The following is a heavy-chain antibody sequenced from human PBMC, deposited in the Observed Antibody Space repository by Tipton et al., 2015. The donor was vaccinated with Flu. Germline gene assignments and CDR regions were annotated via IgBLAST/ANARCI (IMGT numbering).Heavy chain of an antibody. CDR3: ATEFRPPSHSGSGSSAFDI. CDR2: IRDNGGRT. CDR1: GFIFDDHA. Sequence: SLRLSCTASGFIFDDHAMGWVRQAPGKGLEWVSGIRDNGGRTYYADSVKGRFTISRENVYKTLYLEMNSLTADDTAVYYCATEFRPPSHSGSGSSAFDIWGQGTMVTVSS. D-gene: IGHD3-10*01. J-gene: IGHJ3*02. V-gene: IGHV3-23*01.